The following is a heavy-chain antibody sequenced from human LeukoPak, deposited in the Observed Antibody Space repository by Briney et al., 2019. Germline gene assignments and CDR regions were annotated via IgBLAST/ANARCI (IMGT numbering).Heavy chain of an antibody. CDR1: GFRFDSFY. V-gene: IGHV3-11*04. CDR2: ISASGAVP. J-gene: IGHJ4*02. Sequence: PGGSLRLSCAASGFRFDSFYMGWIRQFPGKGLDYIALISASGAVPYYAESVKGRFTISRDNAKNSVSLQMNSLSADDTAVYYCARSLIVASEDYWGQGTLVTVSS. CDR3: ARSLIVASEDY. D-gene: IGHD3-22*01.